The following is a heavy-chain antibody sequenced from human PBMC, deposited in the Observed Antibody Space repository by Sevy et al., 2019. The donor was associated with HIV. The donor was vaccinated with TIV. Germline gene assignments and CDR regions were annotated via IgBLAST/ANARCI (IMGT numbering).Heavy chain of an antibody. V-gene: IGHV3-48*02. CDR2: VRSVGYPM. CDR1: GFSVKDYK. Sequence: GGSLRLSCETSGFSVKDYKMNWVRQAPGKGLEWIASVRSVGYPMYYAGAVYGRFTISRDDADNSLYLLMNRLKDEITALYYCASGPPSWHFGDGGYYDFWGQGALVTVSS. J-gene: IGHJ4*02. D-gene: IGHD3-22*01. CDR3: ASGPPSWHFGDGGYYDF.